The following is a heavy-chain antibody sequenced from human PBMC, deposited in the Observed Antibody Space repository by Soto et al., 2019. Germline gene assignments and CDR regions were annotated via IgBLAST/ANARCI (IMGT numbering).Heavy chain of an antibody. D-gene: IGHD1-7*01. CDR2: INRRSTSI. J-gene: IGHJ5*01. Sequence: GGSLRLSCAASGFTFSDYHMSWIRQAPGKGLEWISYINRRSTSIYYADSVKGRFTISRDNAENSLYLQMNSLRAEDTAVYYCARSGHDWTYSLMGKLPDSWGQGTLVTVSS. V-gene: IGHV3-11*01. CDR1: GFTFSDYH. CDR3: ARSGHDWTYSLMGKLPDS.